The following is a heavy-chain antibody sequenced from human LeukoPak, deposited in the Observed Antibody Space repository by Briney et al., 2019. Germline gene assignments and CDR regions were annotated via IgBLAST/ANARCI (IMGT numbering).Heavy chain of an antibody. CDR1: GYTLTELS. CDR2: FDPEDGET. CDR3: ATAVSYYYDRSGYNFDY. Sequence: ASVKVSCKVSGYTLTELSMHWVRQAPGKGLEWMGGFDPEDGETIYAQKFQGRVTMTEDTSTDTAYMELSSLRSEDTAVYYCATAVSYYYDRSGYNFDYWGQGTLVTVSS. D-gene: IGHD3-22*01. V-gene: IGHV1-24*01. J-gene: IGHJ4*02.